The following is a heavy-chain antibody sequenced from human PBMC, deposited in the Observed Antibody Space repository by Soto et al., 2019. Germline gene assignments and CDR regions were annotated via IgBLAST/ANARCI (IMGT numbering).Heavy chain of an antibody. CDR3: SRSGFWSGYPTDNPYNWFDP. CDR2: ISAYNGNT. D-gene: IGHD3-3*01. CDR1: GYTFTSYG. Sequence: QVQLVQSGAEVKKPGASVKVSCKASGYTFTSYGISWVRQAPGQGLEWMGWISAYNGNTNYAQKLQGRVTMTTDTSTSTAYMELRSLRTDDTAVYYCSRSGFWSGYPTDNPYNWFDPWGQGTLVTVSS. J-gene: IGHJ5*02. V-gene: IGHV1-18*01.